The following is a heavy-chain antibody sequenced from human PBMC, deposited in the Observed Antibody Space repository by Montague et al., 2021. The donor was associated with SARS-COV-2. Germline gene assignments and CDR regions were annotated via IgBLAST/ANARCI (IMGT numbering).Heavy chain of an antibody. J-gene: IGHJ4*02. CDR2: VNHSGRI. Sequence: SETRSLTCAVYGGSFSDYYWTWIRQSPGKGLEWLGEVNHSGRINYNPSLKSRITISVDTSKNQFSLRLRSVTAADTAVYYCARVGGNEYRFFDYWGQGSLVTVSS. D-gene: IGHD1-1*01. V-gene: IGHV4-34*01. CDR3: ARVGGNEYRFFDY. CDR1: GGSFSDYY.